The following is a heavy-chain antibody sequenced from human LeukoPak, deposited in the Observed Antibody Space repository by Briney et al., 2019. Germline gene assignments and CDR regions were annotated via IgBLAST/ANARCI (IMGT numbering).Heavy chain of an antibody. CDR2: INPNSGGT. Sequence: ASVKVSCKASGYTFTSYYMHWVRQAPGQGLEWMGWINPNSGGTNYAQKFQGRVTMTRDTSISTAYMELSRLRSDDTAVYYCARDAGTVTTYIGYFDLWGRGTLVTVSS. CDR1: GYTFTSYY. V-gene: IGHV1-2*02. J-gene: IGHJ2*01. CDR3: ARDAGTVTTYIGYFDL. D-gene: IGHD4-17*01.